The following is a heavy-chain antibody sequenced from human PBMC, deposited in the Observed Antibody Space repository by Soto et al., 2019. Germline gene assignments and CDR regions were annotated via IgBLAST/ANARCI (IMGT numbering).Heavy chain of an antibody. CDR1: GFTFSNFS. J-gene: IGHJ6*02. CDR2: ISSRSDI. CDR3: AREYTAWPLAYGLDV. Sequence: GGSLRLSCEASGFTFSNFSINWVRHAPGKGLEWVSSISSRSDIYYADSLKGRFTISRDNAKNSVSLQMNSLRAEDTAVYYCAREYTAWPLAYGLDVWGQGTTVTVSS. D-gene: IGHD2-2*02. V-gene: IGHV3-21*01.